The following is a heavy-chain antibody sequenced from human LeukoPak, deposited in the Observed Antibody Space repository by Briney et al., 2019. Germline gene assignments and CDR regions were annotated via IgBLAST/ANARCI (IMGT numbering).Heavy chain of an antibody. CDR2: ISGSGGST. CDR3: AKLRSIHDY. Sequence: PSGGSLRLSCAASGFTFSSYAMSWVRRAPGKGLEWVSAISGSGGSTYYADSVKGRFTISRDNSKNTLYLQMNSLIAEDTAVYYCAKLRSIHDYWGQGTLVTVSS. CDR1: GFTFSSYA. D-gene: IGHD5-12*01. V-gene: IGHV3-23*01. J-gene: IGHJ4*02.